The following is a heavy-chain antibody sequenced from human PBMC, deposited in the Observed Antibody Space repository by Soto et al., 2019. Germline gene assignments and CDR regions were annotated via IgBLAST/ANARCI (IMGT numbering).Heavy chain of an antibody. Sequence: EVQLLESGGGLVQPGGSLRLSCAASGFTFSSYSMNWVRQAPGKGLEWVSYISSSSSTIYYADSVQGRFTISRDNAKNSLYLQMTSLRDEDTAVDDCARGRAIDAFDIWGHGTMVTVS. D-gene: IGHD2-2*01. V-gene: IGHV3-48*02. CDR2: ISSSSSTI. J-gene: IGHJ3*02. CDR1: GFTFSSYS. CDR3: ARGRAIDAFDI.